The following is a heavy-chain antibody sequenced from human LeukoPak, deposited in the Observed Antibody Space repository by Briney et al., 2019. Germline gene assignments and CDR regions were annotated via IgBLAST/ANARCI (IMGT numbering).Heavy chain of an antibody. D-gene: IGHD3-22*01. CDR1: GGTFSSYA. CDR2: IIPIFGTA. J-gene: IGHJ4*02. CDR3: ARDGRGWGYYDSSGYAFDY. Sequence: SVKVSCKASGGTFSSYAISWVRQAPGQGLEWMGGIIPIFGTANYAQKFQGRVTITADESTSTAYMELSSLRSEDTAVYYCARDGRGWGYYDSSGYAFDYWGQGTLVTVSS. V-gene: IGHV1-69*13.